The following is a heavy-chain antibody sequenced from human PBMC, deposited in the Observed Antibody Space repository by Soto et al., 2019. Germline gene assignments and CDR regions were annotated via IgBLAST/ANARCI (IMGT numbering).Heavy chain of an antibody. J-gene: IGHJ6*03. Sequence: ASVKVSCKASGYTFTSYYMHWVRQATGQGLEWMGIINPSGGSTSYAQKFQGRVTMTRDTSTSTVYMELSSLRSEDTAVYYCARGRIAVAGTAYYYYYYMDVWGKGTTVTVSS. CDR2: INPSGGST. D-gene: IGHD6-19*01. V-gene: IGHV1-46*03. CDR1: GYTFTSYY. CDR3: ARGRIAVAGTAYYYYYYMDV.